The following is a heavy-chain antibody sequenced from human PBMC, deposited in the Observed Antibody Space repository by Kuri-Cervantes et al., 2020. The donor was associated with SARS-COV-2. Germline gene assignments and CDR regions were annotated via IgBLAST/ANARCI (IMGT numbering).Heavy chain of an antibody. CDR2: INHSGST. V-gene: IGHV4-39*07. CDR1: GGSISSSGYY. J-gene: IGHJ4*02. Sequence: SETLSLTCTVSGGSISSSGYYWSWIRQPPGKGLEWIGEINHSGSTNYNPSLKSRVTISVDTSKNQFSLKLSSVTAADTAVYYCARDPTGLQYYFDYWGQGTLVTVSS. CDR3: ARDPTGLQYYFDY. D-gene: IGHD4-11*01.